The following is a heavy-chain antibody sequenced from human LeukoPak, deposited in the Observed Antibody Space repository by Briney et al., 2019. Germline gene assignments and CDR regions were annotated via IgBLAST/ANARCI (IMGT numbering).Heavy chain of an antibody. Sequence: GGSLRLSCAASGFTFTDYYMTWVRQAPGKGLEWISYISGSGYTIYYADSVKGRFTISRDDAENSLYLQMDSLRAEDTAVYFCATDTRTTRDGNPLLQHWGQGTLVAVSS. CDR3: ATDTRTTRDGNPLLQH. D-gene: IGHD5-24*01. V-gene: IGHV3-11*01. CDR2: ISGSGYTI. CDR1: GFTFTDYY. J-gene: IGHJ1*01.